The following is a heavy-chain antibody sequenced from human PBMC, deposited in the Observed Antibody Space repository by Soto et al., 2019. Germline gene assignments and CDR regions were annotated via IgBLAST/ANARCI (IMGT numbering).Heavy chain of an antibody. V-gene: IGHV3-30*03. CDR2: ISYDGSNK. J-gene: IGHJ4*02. CDR1: GFTFSHYG. CDR3: ATYSGKSQGPIDY. Sequence: QVQLVESGGGVVQPGRSLRLSCAASGFTFSHYGIHWVRQAPGKGLEWVAVISYDGSNKHYADSVKGRFTVSRDNSKNTLYLQMNSLIAEDTAVYFCATYSGKSQGPIDYWGQGNLVTVSS. D-gene: IGHD1-26*01.